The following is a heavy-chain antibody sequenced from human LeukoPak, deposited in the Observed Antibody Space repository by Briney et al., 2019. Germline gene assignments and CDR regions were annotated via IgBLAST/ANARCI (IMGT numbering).Heavy chain of an antibody. CDR2: ISGSGGST. CDR3: ARDPLFDYGDHGPSDY. Sequence: PGGSLRLSCAASGFTFSSYAMSWVRQAPGKGLEWVSAISGSGGSTYYSDSVKGRFTISRDNAKKSLYLQMNSLRAEDTAVYYCARDPLFDYGDHGPSDYWGQGTLVTVSS. CDR1: GFTFSSYA. J-gene: IGHJ4*02. V-gene: IGHV3-23*01. D-gene: IGHD4-17*01.